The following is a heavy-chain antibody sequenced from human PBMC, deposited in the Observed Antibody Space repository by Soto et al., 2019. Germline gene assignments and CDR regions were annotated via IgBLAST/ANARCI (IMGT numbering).Heavy chain of an antibody. J-gene: IGHJ4*02. D-gene: IGHD3-10*01. Sequence: EVQLVESGGGLVQPGRSLRLSCAASGFTFDDYAMHWVRQAPGKGLSGGSGISGNSGSIGYADSVKGRFTISRDNAKNSLYLQMNSLRAEDTALYYCAKDALLWFGELKTGGGFDYWGQGTLVTVSS. V-gene: IGHV3-9*01. CDR2: ISGNSGSI. CDR1: GFTFDDYA. CDR3: AKDALLWFGELKTGGGFDY.